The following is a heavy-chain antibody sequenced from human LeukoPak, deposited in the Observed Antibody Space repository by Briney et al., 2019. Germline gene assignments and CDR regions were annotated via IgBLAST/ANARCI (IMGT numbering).Heavy chain of an antibody. D-gene: IGHD3-10*01. CDR2: INHSGST. Sequence: SETLSLTCAVYGGSFSGYYWSWIRQPPGKGLEWIGEINHSGSTNYNPSLKSRVTISVDTSKNQFSLKLSSVTAADTAVYYCARLGSFRGVSWDEYWGQGTLVTVSS. CDR1: GGSFSGYY. J-gene: IGHJ4*02. V-gene: IGHV4-34*01. CDR3: ARLGSFRGVSWDEY.